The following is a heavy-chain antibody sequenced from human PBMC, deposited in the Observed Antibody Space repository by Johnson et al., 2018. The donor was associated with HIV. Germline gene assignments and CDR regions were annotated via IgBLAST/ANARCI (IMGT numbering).Heavy chain of an antibody. D-gene: IGHD3-22*01. CDR1: GFTFDDYG. Sequence: VQLVESGGGVVQPGRSLRLSCAASGFTFDDYGLSWVRQVPGKGLEWVSGVSWNGVATGYADSVKGRFTISRDNSKNTLYLQMNSLRAEDTAVYYCAKDRYYDSSGPDAFDIWGQGTMVTVSS. J-gene: IGHJ3*02. V-gene: IGHV3-20*04. CDR3: AKDRYYDSSGPDAFDI. CDR2: VSWNGVAT.